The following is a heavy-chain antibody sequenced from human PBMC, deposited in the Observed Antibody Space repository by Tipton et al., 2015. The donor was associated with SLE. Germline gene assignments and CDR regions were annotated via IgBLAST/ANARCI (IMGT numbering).Heavy chain of an antibody. CDR2: ISHDGNKK. CDR3: VRDGGNGDNDIDY. Sequence: SLRLSCAASGFTFSSYGMHWVRQAPGQGLEGVAVISHDGNKKYYAGSVKGRFTISRDNSKNKLYLQMNSLRAEDTAVYYCVRDGGNGDNDIDYWGQGTLVTVSS. D-gene: IGHD5-24*01. J-gene: IGHJ4*02. V-gene: IGHV3-30*03. CDR1: GFTFSSYG.